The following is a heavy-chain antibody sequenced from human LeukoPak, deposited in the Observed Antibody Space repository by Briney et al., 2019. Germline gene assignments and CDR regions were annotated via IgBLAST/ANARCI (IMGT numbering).Heavy chain of an antibody. D-gene: IGHD5-18*01. CDR2: IYYIGST. CDR1: GGSISSSRYY. CDR3: ARLVHGAASVGDRFDQ. J-gene: IGHJ4*02. V-gene: IGHV4-39*01. Sequence: PSETLSLTCTVSGGSISSSRYYWVWIRQSPGQGLEWIGSIYYIGSTYYNPSLKSRVTMSVDTPKNQFSLKLTSVTAADKGVYYCARLVHGAASVGDRFDQWGRGIQVTVSS.